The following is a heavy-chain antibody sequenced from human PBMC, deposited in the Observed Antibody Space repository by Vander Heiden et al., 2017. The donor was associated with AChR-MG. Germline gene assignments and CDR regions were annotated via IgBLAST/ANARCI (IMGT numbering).Heavy chain of an antibody. CDR1: GYSFTSYW. CDR3: ARAGYSYGLTIDYYYYYGMDV. Sequence: EVQLMQSGAEVKKPGESLKISCKGSGYSFTSYWIGWVRQMPGKGLEWMGIIYPGDSDTRYSPSFQGQVTISADKSISTAYLQWSSLKASDTAMYYCARAGYSYGLTIDYYYYYGMDVWGQGTTVTVSS. CDR2: IYPGDSDT. J-gene: IGHJ6*02. D-gene: IGHD5-18*01. V-gene: IGHV5-51*01.